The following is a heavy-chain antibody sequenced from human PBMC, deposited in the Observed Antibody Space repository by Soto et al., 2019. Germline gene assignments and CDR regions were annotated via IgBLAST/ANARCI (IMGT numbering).Heavy chain of an antibody. D-gene: IGHD2-8*01. CDR1: GYTFTSYG. CDR3: ARTQMYPSQDRHAEIGAFDI. CDR2: ISAYNGNT. V-gene: IGHV1-18*01. J-gene: IGHJ3*02. Sequence: ASVKVSCKASGYTFTSYGISWVRQAPGQGLEWMGWISAYNGNTNYAQKLQGRVTMTTDTSTSTAYMELRSLRSDDTAVYYCARTQMYPSQDRHAEIGAFDIWGQGTMVTVSS.